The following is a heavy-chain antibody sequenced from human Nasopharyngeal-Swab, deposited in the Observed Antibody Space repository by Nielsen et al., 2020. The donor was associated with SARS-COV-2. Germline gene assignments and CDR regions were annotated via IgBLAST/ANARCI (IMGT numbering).Heavy chain of an antibody. D-gene: IGHD1-1*01. CDR3: ARGRTTGTAGLFDY. CDR1: GDSVSSNSAA. V-gene: IGHV6-1*01. Sequence: SETLSLTCAISGDSVSSNSAAWNWIRQSPSRGLEWLGRTYYRSKWYNVYAVSVKSRITINPDTSKNQFSLQLNSVTPEDTAVYYCARGRTTGTAGLFDYWGQGTLVTVSS. CDR2: TYYRSKWYN. J-gene: IGHJ4*02.